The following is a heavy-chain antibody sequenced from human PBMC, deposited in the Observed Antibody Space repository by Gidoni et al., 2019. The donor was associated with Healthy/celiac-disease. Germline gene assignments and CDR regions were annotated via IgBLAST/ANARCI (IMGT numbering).Heavy chain of an antibody. D-gene: IGHD5-18*01. CDR1: GGSFSGYF. V-gene: IGHV4-34*01. Sequence: QVPLQQWGAGLVKPSETRSITCAVYGGSFSGYFWSWIRQPPGKGLEWIGEINHSGSTNYNPSLKSRVTISVDTSKNQFSLKLSSVTAADTAVYYCARRAMANPLTQPFDYWGQGTLVTVSS. CDR3: ARRAMANPLTQPFDY. J-gene: IGHJ4*02. CDR2: INHSGST.